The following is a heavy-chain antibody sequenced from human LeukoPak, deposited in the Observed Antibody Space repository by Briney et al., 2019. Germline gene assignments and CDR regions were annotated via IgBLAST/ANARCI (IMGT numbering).Heavy chain of an antibody. CDR3: ARAGRDGYNYDFDY. D-gene: IGHD5-24*01. CDR2: ISGSGGST. CDR1: GFTFSSYA. Sequence: PGGSLRLSCAASGFTFSSYAMSWVRQAPGKGLEWVSAISGSGGSTYYADSVKGRFTISRDNAENSLYLQMNSLRAEDTAVYYCARAGRDGYNYDFDYWGQGTLVTVSS. J-gene: IGHJ4*02. V-gene: IGHV3-23*01.